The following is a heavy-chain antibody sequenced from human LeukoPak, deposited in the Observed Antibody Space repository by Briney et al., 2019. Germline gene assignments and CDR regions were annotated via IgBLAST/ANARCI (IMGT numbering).Heavy chain of an antibody. Sequence: SQTLSLTCTVSSGSISSGGYYWSWIRQHPGKGLEWIGYIYYSGSTYYNPSLKSRVTISVDTSKNQFSLKLSSVAAADTAVYYCARADTSMTGGDFDYWGQGTLVTVSS. CDR3: ARADTSMTGGDFDY. V-gene: IGHV4-31*03. D-gene: IGHD5-18*01. CDR2: IYYSGST. J-gene: IGHJ4*02. CDR1: SGSISSGGYY.